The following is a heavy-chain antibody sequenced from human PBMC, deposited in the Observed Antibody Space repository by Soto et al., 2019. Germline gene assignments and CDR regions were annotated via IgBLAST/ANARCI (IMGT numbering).Heavy chain of an antibody. Sequence: PGGSLRLSCAASGFTFSSYAMSWVRQAPGKGLEWVSAISGSGGSTYYADSVKGRFTISRDNSKNTLYLQMNSLRAEDTAVYYCAKEYCSGGSCYSSSRNWFDPWGQGTLVTVSS. CDR1: GFTFSSYA. V-gene: IGHV3-23*01. CDR3: AKEYCSGGSCYSSSRNWFDP. J-gene: IGHJ5*02. D-gene: IGHD2-15*01. CDR2: ISGSGGST.